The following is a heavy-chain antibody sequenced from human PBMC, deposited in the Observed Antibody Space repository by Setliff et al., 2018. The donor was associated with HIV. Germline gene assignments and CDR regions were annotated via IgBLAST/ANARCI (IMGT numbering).Heavy chain of an antibody. J-gene: IGHJ4*02. Sequence: SETLSLTCTVSGGSIYGSDYYWGRIRQPPGKGLESIGSIYYSGSTYYKPSLKSRVTISVDTSKNQFSLKLSSVTAADTAVYYCARQGQLGSEWGQGTLVTVSS. CDR2: IYYSGST. CDR3: ARQGQLGSE. V-gene: IGHV4-39*01. D-gene: IGHD1-1*01. CDR1: GGSIYGSDYY.